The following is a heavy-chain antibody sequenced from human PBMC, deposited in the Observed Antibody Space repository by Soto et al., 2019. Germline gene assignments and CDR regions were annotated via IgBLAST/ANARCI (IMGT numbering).Heavy chain of an antibody. D-gene: IGHD3-3*01. CDR3: ARRYYDFWSGSQGGHFDY. CDR1: GFTFSSYA. Sequence: GSLRLSCAASGFTFSSYAMSWVRQAPGKGLEWVSVIYSGGSTYYADSVKGRFTISRDNSKNTLYLQMNSLRAEDTAVYYCARRYYDFWSGSQGGHFDYWGQGTLVTVSS. V-gene: IGHV3-66*04. J-gene: IGHJ4*02. CDR2: IYSGGST.